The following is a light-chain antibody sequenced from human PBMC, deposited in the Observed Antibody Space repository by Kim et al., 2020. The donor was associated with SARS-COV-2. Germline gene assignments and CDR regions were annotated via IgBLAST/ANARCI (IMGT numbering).Light chain of an antibody. CDR3: QHYIHYPYT. J-gene: IGKJ2*01. CDR1: QIIDDW. CDR2: KAS. Sequence: ASVGDRVTMPCRASQIIDDWLAWYQQKPGQAPNLLIYKASSLESGVPSRFSGSGSGTEFTLTISALQPDDFATYYCQHYIHYPYTFGQGTKVDIK. V-gene: IGKV1-5*03.